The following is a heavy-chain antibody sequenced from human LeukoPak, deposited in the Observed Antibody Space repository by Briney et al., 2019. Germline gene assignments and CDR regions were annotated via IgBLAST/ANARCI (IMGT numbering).Heavy chain of an antibody. Sequence: GGSLRLSCAASGFTFSDYYMSWIRQAPGKGLEWVSYISSSGSTIYYADSVKGRFTISRDNAKNSLYLQMNSLRAEDTAVYYCARSRRVYSSSSACFYGMDVWGQGTTVTVSS. D-gene: IGHD6-6*01. CDR1: GFTFSDYY. J-gene: IGHJ6*02. V-gene: IGHV3-11*01. CDR2: ISSSGSTI. CDR3: ARSRRVYSSSSACFYGMDV.